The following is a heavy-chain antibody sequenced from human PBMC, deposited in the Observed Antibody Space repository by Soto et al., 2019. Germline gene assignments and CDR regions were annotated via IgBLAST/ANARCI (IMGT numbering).Heavy chain of an antibody. CDR2: ISGSGGST. CDR1: GFTFSSYA. J-gene: IGHJ4*02. CDR3: ATRDLMGYCSGGSCRYYFDY. D-gene: IGHD2-15*01. Sequence: PGGSLRLSCAASGFTFSSYAMSWVRQAPGKGLEWVSAISGSGGSTYYADSVKGRFTISRDNSKNTLYLQMNSLRAEDTAVYYCATRDLMGYCSGGSCRYYFDYWGQGTLVTVSS. V-gene: IGHV3-23*01.